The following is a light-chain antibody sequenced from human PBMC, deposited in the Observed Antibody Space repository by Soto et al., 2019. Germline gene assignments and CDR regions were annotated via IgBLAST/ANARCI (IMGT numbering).Light chain of an antibody. CDR1: QSVSSSY. V-gene: IGKV3-20*01. CDR2: GAS. Sequence: EIVLTQSPGTLSLSPGERATLSCRASQSVSSSYLAWYQQKPGQAPRLLIYGASSRATGIPDRFSGGGSGTDFTLTISRLEPEDFAVYYCQQYGSSQWTFGQGTKV. J-gene: IGKJ1*01. CDR3: QQYGSSQWT.